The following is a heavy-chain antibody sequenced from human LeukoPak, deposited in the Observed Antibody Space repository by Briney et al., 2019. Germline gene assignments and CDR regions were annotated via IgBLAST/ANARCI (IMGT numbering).Heavy chain of an antibody. CDR1: GFTFSSYE. V-gene: IGHV3-48*03. J-gene: IGHJ3*02. Sequence: PGGSLRLSCAASGFTFSSYEMNWVRQAPGKGLEWVSYISSSGSTIYYADSVKGRFTISRDNAKNSLYLQMNSLRAEDTAVYYCASRRGYCSSTSCYTGAFDIWAQGTMVTVSS. CDR3: ASRRGYCSSTSCYTGAFDI. D-gene: IGHD2-2*02. CDR2: ISSSGSTI.